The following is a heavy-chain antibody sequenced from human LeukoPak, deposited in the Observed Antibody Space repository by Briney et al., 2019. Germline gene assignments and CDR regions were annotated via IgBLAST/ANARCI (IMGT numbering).Heavy chain of an antibody. CDR1: GFTFSSYW. CDR3: ARDFFAFGGVIALLDY. CDR2: IKLDGSEK. Sequence: GGSLRLSCAASGFTFSSYWMSWVRQAPGKGLEWVANIKLDGSEKYYVDSVKGRFTISRDNAKKSLYLQMNSLRDEDTAVYYCARDFFAFGGVIALLDYWGQGTLVTVSS. V-gene: IGHV3-7*01. D-gene: IGHD3-16*02. J-gene: IGHJ4*02.